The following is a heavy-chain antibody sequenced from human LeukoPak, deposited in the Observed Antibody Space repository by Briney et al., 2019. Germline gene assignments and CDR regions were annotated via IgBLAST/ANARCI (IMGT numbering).Heavy chain of an antibody. Sequence: SETLSLTCAVYGGSFSDYYWSWIRQPPGKGLEWIGEINHSGSTNYNPSLKSRVTISVDTSKNQFSLKLSSVTAADTAVYYCARRKRSNSSGYPFDYWGQGTLVTVSS. CDR1: GGSFSDYY. D-gene: IGHD3-22*01. CDR2: INHSGST. CDR3: ARRKRSNSSGYPFDY. V-gene: IGHV4-34*01. J-gene: IGHJ4*02.